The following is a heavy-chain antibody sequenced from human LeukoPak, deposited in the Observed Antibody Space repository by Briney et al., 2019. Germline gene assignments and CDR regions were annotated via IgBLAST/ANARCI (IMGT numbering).Heavy chain of an antibody. J-gene: IGHJ4*02. V-gene: IGHV3-21*01. D-gene: IGHD3/OR15-3a*01. CDR1: GFTFSSYS. Sequence: GGSLRLSCAASGFTFSSYSMNWVRQAPGKGLEWVSSISSSSSYIYYADSVKGRFTISRDNAKNSLYLQMNSLRAEDTAVYYCARDLLHREIWTFDYWGQGTLVTVSS. CDR2: ISSSSSYI. CDR3: ARDLLHREIWTFDY.